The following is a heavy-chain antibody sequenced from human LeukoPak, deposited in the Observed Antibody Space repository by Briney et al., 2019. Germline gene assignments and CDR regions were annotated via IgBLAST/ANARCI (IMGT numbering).Heavy chain of an antibody. CDR1: GGSISSGSYY. D-gene: IGHD5-12*01. J-gene: IGHJ4*02. CDR3: ARHTVVAIDY. CDR2: IYTSGST. V-gene: IGHV4-61*02. Sequence: PSETLSLTCTVSGGSISSGSYYWSWIRQPAGKGLEWIGRIYTSGSTNYNPSLKSRVTISVDTSKNQFSLKLSSVTAADTAVYYCARHTVVAIDYWGQGTLVTVSS.